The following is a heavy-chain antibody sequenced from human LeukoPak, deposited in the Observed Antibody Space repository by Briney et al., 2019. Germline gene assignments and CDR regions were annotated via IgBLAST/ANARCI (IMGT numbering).Heavy chain of an antibody. CDR1: GFTVSSNY. D-gene: IGHD3-22*01. V-gene: IGHV3-53*01. Sequence: GGSLRLSCAASGFTVSSNYMSWVRQAPGKGLEWVSVIYSGGSTYYADSVKGRFTISRDNSKNTLYLQMNSLRVEDTAVYYCARWGYYDSSGYYQYYFDYWGQGTLVTVSS. CDR2: IYSGGST. CDR3: ARWGYYDSSGYYQYYFDY. J-gene: IGHJ4*02.